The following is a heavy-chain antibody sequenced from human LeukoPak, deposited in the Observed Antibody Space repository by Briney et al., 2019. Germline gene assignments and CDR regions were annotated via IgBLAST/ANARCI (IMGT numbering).Heavy chain of an antibody. J-gene: IGHJ2*01. CDR2: IYYSGST. D-gene: IGHD5-24*01. CDR3: ARERWLQLSWYFDL. CDR1: GGSISSYY. Sequence: KPSETLSLTCTVSGGSISSYYWSWIRQPPGKGLEWIGYIYYSGSTNYNPSLKSRVTISVDTSKHQFSLKLSSVTAADTAVYYCARERWLQLSWYFDLWGRGTLVTVSS. V-gene: IGHV4-59*12.